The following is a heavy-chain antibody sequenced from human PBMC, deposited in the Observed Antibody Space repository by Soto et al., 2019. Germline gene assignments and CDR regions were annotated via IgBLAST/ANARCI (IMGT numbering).Heavy chain of an antibody. Sequence: SETLSITCAVYGGSFSGYYWSWIRQPPGKGLEWIGESNHRGRTNYNPSLKSRVTISVDTSKNQISLKVSSVTAADTAVYYCARGGSYGYNYWGQGTLVTAPQ. CDR2: SNHRGRT. CDR1: GGSFSGYY. D-gene: IGHD5-18*01. CDR3: ARGGSYGYNY. J-gene: IGHJ4*02. V-gene: IGHV4-34*01.